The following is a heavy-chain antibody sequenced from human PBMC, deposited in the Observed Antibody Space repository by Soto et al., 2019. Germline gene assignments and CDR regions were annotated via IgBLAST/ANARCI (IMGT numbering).Heavy chain of an antibody. V-gene: IGHV3-23*01. CDR3: AKFFVETGGSSGWPWTFHY. D-gene: IGHD6-25*01. CDR1: GFTFSSYA. CDR2: ISGSGGTT. Sequence: EVQLLESGGGLVQPGRSLRLSCAASGFTFSSYAMSWVRQDPGKGLEWVSAISGSGGTTYYAASVKGLFTISRDNSKNTLFLQMNSLRAEDTAVYYCAKFFVETGGSSGWPWTFHYWGQGTLVTVSS. J-gene: IGHJ4*02.